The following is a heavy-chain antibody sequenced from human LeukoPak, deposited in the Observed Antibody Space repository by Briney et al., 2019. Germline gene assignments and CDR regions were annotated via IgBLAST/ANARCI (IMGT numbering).Heavy chain of an antibody. D-gene: IGHD6-19*01. V-gene: IGHV4-38-2*02. CDR1: GYSISSGYY. CDR3: ARGAGYSSGSPYYYGMDV. Sequence: SETLSLTCTVSGYSISSGYYWGWIRQPPGKGLEWIGSIYHSGSTYYNPSLKSRVTISVDTSKNQFSLKLSSVTAADTAVYYCARGAGYSSGSPYYYGMDVWGQGTTVTVSS. J-gene: IGHJ6*02. CDR2: IYHSGST.